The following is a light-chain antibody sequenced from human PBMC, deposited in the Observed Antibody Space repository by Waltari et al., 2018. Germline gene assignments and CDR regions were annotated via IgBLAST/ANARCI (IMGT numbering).Light chain of an antibody. CDR3: QQKFATPWT. Sequence: IHMPQSPSSLSASVGDRVTIACRASQSISTSGTWYQQTEGKAPKALISAASTLQRGVPSRFSGRGSEEDFSLTISGLQPEDFATYDGQQKFATPWTFGGGTKVEIE. J-gene: IGKJ1*01. CDR1: QSISTS. V-gene: IGKV1-39*01. CDR2: AAS.